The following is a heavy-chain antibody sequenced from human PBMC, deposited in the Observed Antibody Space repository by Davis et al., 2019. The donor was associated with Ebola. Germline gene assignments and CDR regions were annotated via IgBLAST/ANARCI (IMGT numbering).Heavy chain of an antibody. J-gene: IGHJ6*02. Sequence: SETLSLTCAVYGASFSGYYWSWIRQPPGKGLEWIGEINRGGGTNYNPSLKSRVTISADTSKNQFSLKLSSVTAADTAVYYCARGNYYYGMDLWGQGTTVTVSS. CDR2: INRGGGT. V-gene: IGHV4-34*01. CDR3: ARGNYYYGMDL. CDR1: GASFSGYY.